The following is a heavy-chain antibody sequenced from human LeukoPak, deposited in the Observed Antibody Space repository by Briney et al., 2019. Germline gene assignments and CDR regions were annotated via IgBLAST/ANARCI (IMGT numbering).Heavy chain of an antibody. V-gene: IGHV1-18*01. D-gene: IGHD4-17*01. Sequence: ASVKVSCKASGYTFTSYGISWVRQAPGQGLEWMGWISAYNGNTNYAQKLQGRVTMTTDKSTSTAYMELSSLRSEDTAVYYCARAPSFGDYGGDYWGQGTLVTVSS. CDR3: ARAPSFGDYGGDY. CDR1: GYTFTSYG. CDR2: ISAYNGNT. J-gene: IGHJ4*02.